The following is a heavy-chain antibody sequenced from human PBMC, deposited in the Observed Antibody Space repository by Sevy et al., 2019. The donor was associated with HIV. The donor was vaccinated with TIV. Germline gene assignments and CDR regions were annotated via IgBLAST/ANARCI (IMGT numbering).Heavy chain of an antibody. D-gene: IGHD2-2*01. CDR2: ISGHNGNT. CDR1: GFTFTSYG. Sequence: ASVKVSCKTSGFTFTSYGISWVRQAPGQGLEWMGWISGHNGNTDYAQNFQGRVIMTTDTSTRTAYMELRSLGSDDTAVYYCARMGGHCISSNCYYYYGMGVWGQGTTVTVSS. CDR3: ARMGGHCISSNCYYYYGMGV. V-gene: IGHV1-18*01. J-gene: IGHJ6*02.